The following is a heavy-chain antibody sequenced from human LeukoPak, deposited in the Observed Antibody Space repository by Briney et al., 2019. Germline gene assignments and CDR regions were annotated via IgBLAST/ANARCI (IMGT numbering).Heavy chain of an antibody. D-gene: IGHD2-21*02. CDR1: DYTFTKYA. CDR3: AKAYCGGDCYPWATFDV. J-gene: IGHJ3*01. CDR2: ISLYNGNT. Sequence: ASVKVSCKASDYTFTKYAFSWVRQAPGRGLEWMGWISLYNGNTEYARKLQGRVTMTTDTSTGTAYMELRSLRSDDTAIYYCAKAYCGGDCYPWATFDVWGQGTTVTVSS. V-gene: IGHV1-18*01.